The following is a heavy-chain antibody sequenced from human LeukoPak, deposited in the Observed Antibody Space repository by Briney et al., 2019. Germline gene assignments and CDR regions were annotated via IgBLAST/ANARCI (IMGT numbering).Heavy chain of an antibody. V-gene: IGHV4-59*08. D-gene: IGHD3-10*01. Sequence: SETLSLTCTVSGGSISSYYWSWIRQPPGKGLEWIGYIYYSGSTNYNPSLKSRVTISVDTSKNQFSLKLSSVTAADTAVYYCARHPGSGSPLPFDYWGQGTPVTVSS. CDR3: ARHPGSGSPLPFDY. CDR1: GGSISSYY. CDR2: IYYSGST. J-gene: IGHJ4*02.